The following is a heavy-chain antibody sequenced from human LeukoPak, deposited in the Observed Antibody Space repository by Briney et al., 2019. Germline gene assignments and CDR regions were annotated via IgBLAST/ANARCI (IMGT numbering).Heavy chain of an antibody. J-gene: IGHJ3*02. Sequence: GGLLRLSCAASGFTFSSYSMNWVRQAPGKGLEWVSSISSSSSYIYYADSVKGRFTISRDNAKNSLYLQMNSLRAEDTAVYYCARDSIVGAFMAFDIWGQGTMVTVSS. CDR3: ARDSIVGAFMAFDI. D-gene: IGHD1-26*01. V-gene: IGHV3-21*01. CDR2: ISSSSSYI. CDR1: GFTFSSYS.